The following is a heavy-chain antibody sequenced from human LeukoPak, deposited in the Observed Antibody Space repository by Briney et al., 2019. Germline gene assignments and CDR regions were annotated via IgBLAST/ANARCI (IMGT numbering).Heavy chain of an antibody. CDR3: AKEHDSSGYPDY. J-gene: IGHJ4*02. V-gene: IGHV3-74*01. Sequence: GGSLRLSCAASGFTFSDYWIHWVRQAPGKGLVWVSRINTDGSITNYADSVKGRFTISRDNSKNTLYLQMNSLRAEDTAVYYCAKEHDSSGYPDYWGQGTLVTVSS. CDR2: INTDGSIT. D-gene: IGHD3-22*01. CDR1: GFTFSDYW.